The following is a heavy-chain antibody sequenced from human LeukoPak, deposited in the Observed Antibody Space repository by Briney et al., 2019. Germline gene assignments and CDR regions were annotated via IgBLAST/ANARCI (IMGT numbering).Heavy chain of an antibody. CDR2: ISGSGDNT. V-gene: IGHV3-23*01. CDR3: AKGSYYDSSGSFYFDY. Sequence: GGSLRLSCAASGFTFSSYAMSWVRQAPGKGLEWDSGISGSGDNTYYADSVKGRFTISRDNSKNTLYVQVNSLGTEDTAAYYCAKGSYYDSSGSFYFDYWGQGTLVTVSS. J-gene: IGHJ4*02. CDR1: GFTFSSYA. D-gene: IGHD3-22*01.